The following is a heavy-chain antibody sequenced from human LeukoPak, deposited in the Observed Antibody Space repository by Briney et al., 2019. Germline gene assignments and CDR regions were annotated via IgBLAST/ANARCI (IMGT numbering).Heavy chain of an antibody. CDR1: GFTVSSNY. J-gene: IGHJ4*02. V-gene: IGHV3-66*01. D-gene: IGHD5-24*01. Sequence: GGSLRLSCAASGFTVSSNYMSWVRQAPGKGLEWVSVIYSGGSTYYADSVKGRFTISRDNSKNTLYLQMNSLRAEDTAVYYCAKVTRSMAGDFDYWGQGTLVTVSS. CDR3: AKVTRSMAGDFDY. CDR2: IYSGGST.